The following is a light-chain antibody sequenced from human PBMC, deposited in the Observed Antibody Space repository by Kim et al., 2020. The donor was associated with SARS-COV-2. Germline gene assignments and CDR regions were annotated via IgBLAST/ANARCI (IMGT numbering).Light chain of an antibody. CDR1: SSNIGSNT. Sequence: QSVLTQPPSASGTPGQRVTISCSGSSSNIGSNTVNWYQQLPGTAPKLLIYSNNQRPSGVPDRFSGSKSGTSASLAISGLQSEDEADYYCAAWDDSRNGPVLGGGTQLTVL. CDR3: AAWDDSRNGPV. CDR2: SNN. J-gene: IGLJ3*02. V-gene: IGLV1-44*01.